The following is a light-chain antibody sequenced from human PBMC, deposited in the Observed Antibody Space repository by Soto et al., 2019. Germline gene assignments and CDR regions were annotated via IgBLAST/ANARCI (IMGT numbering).Light chain of an antibody. CDR3: HQYVSSWT. V-gene: IGKV3-20*01. J-gene: IGKJ1*01. Sequence: EHVLAQSTGSLSLSPGVRATLSCRASQSVSSTYVAWYQQKSGQGPRPLIYGAPSRATGIPDRFIVTGSGTEFTLTISRLEPEDFAVDDCHQYVSSWTFGQGTKVDIK. CDR2: GAP. CDR1: QSVSSTY.